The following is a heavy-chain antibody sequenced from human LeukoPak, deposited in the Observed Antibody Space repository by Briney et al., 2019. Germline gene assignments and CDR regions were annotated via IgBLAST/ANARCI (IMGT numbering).Heavy chain of an antibody. D-gene: IGHD3-10*01. CDR3: ARGLNYYGSGSRQGFDY. CDR1: GFTFSSYR. CDR2: ISSSSSSI. V-gene: IGHV3-48*02. Sequence: GWSLRLSCVASGFTFSSYRMNWVRQAPGKGLDWVSYISSSSSSIYYADSVKGRFTISRDNAKNSLYLQMNSLREEDTAVCYCARGLNYYGSGSRQGFDYWGQGTLVTVSS. J-gene: IGHJ4*02.